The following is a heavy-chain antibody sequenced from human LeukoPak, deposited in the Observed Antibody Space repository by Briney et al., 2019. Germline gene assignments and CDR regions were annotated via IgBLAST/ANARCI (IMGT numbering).Heavy chain of an antibody. J-gene: IGHJ3*02. D-gene: IGHD5-18*01. CDR1: GYTFTDYY. CDR3: ASPPSDTAMATHDAFDI. Sequence: ASVKISCKVSGYTFTDYYMHWVQQAPGKGLEWMGLVDPEDGETIYAEKFQGKVTITADTSTDTAYMELSSLRSEDTAVYYCASPPSDTAMATHDAFDIWGQGTMVTVSS. CDR2: VDPEDGET. V-gene: IGHV1-69-2*01.